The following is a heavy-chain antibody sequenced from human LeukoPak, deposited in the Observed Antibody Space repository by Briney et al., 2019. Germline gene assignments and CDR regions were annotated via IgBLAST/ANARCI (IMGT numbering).Heavy chain of an antibody. CDR1: GGSISSYY. CDR2: IYTSGST. J-gene: IGHJ4*02. V-gene: IGHV4-4*07. D-gene: IGHD3-22*01. CDR3: ARERPYDSDNLPFDY. Sequence: SETLSLTCTVSGGSISSYYWSWIRQPAGKGLEWIGRIYTSGSTNYNPSLKSRVTMSVDTSKNQFSLKLSSVTAADTAVYYCARERPYDSDNLPFDYWGQGTLVTVSS.